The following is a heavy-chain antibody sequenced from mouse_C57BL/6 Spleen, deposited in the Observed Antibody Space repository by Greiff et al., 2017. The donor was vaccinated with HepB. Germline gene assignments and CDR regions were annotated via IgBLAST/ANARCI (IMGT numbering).Heavy chain of an antibody. J-gene: IGHJ4*01. CDR3: ARASYYGSSFYPFYYAMDY. Sequence: EVQLQQSGPELVKPGASVKMSCKASGYTFTDYNMHWVKQSHGKSLEWIGYINPNNGGTSYNQKFKGKATLTVNKSSSTAYMELRSLTSEDSAVYYFARASYYGSSFYPFYYAMDYWGQGTSVTVSS. CDR2: INPNNGGT. D-gene: IGHD1-1*01. CDR1: GYTFTDYN. V-gene: IGHV1-22*01.